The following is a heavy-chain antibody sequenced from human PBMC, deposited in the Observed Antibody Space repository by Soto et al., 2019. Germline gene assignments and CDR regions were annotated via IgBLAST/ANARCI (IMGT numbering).Heavy chain of an antibody. D-gene: IGHD2-15*01. V-gene: IGHV3-21*01. J-gene: IGHJ3*01. CDR2: ISSSSSYI. Sequence: GGSLRLSCAASGFTFSSYSMNWVRQAPGKGLEWVSSISSSSSYIYYADSVKGRFTISRDNAKNSLYLQMNSLRAEDTAVYYCASLPYPLYYCFCYDGDRRDLPPVPARCASDLVWG. CDR3: ASLPYPLYYCFCYDGDRRDLPPVPARCASDLV. CDR1: GFTFSSYS.